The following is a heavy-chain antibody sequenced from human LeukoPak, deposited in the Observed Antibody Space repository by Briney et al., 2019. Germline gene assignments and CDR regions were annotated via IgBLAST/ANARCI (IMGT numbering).Heavy chain of an antibody. J-gene: IGHJ6*03. CDR1: GFNFGTYS. D-gene: IGHD2-21*01. CDR2: NSGGAGTM. Sequence: GGSLRLSCAASGFNFGTYSMNWVRQAPGTGLEWISYNSGGAGTMYYASSVKGRFTISRDNAKNSLYLQLNSLRAEDTAVYYCAREVIMDVWGKGTTVTVSS. CDR3: AREVIMDV. V-gene: IGHV3-48*01.